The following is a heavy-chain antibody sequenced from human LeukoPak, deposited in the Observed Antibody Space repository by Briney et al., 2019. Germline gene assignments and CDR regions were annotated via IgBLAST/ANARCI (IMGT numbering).Heavy chain of an antibody. CDR3: ARDRDIILIGHGMDV. CDR1: GFTFSSHA. J-gene: IGHJ6*02. V-gene: IGHV3-23*01. D-gene: IGHD3/OR15-3a*01. Sequence: PGGSLSLSCAASGFTFSSHAMTWVRQAPGKGLEWVSTIGGAAGSTNFADSVRGRFTISRDNSNNTLFLHMTNLRAEDTAVYYCARDRDIILIGHGMDVWGQGTTVTVSS. CDR2: IGGAAGST.